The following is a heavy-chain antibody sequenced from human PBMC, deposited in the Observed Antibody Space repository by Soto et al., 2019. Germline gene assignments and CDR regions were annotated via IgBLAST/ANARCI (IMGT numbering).Heavy chain of an antibody. CDR3: ARRHGDFWSGYKLGYMDV. V-gene: IGHV4-59*08. D-gene: IGHD3-3*01. J-gene: IGHJ6*03. CDR2: IYYSGST. Sequence: SETLSLTCTVSGGSISSYYWIWIRQPPGKGLEWIGYIYYSGSTNYNPSLKSRVTISVDTSKNQFSLKLSSVTAADTAVYYCARRHGDFWSGYKLGYMDVWGKGTTVTVS. CDR1: GGSISSYY.